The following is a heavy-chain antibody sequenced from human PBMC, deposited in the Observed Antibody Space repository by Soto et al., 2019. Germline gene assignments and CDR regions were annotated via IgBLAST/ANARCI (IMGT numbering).Heavy chain of an antibody. CDR2: IIPIFGTA. J-gene: IGHJ5*02. Sequence: QVQLVQSGAEVKKPGSSVKVSCKASGGTFSSYAISWVRQAPGKGLEWMGGIIPIFGTANYAQKFQGRVTITADESTSTAYMELSSLRAEDTAVYYCARDPHGGGDCYIPWFDPWGQGTLVTGSS. CDR3: ARDPHGGGDCYIPWFDP. CDR1: GGTFSSYA. V-gene: IGHV1-69*01. D-gene: IGHD2-21*02.